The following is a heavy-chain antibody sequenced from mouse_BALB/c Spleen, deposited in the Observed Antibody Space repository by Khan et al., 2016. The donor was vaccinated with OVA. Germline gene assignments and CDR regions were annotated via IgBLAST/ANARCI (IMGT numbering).Heavy chain of an antibody. CDR2: INPSTDYT. CDR1: GYSFVNYW. J-gene: IGHJ2*01. Sequence: QVQLKQSGAELAKPGASVKMSCKATGYSFVNYWIHWVKQRPGQGLEWIGYINPSTDYTEYNQKFKEKATLTADKSSSTAYMQLSSLTSEDSAVYQYTGFGNSYGSTFVYWGQGTTLTVSS. CDR3: TGFGNSYGSTFVY. V-gene: IGHV1-7*01. D-gene: IGHD1-1*01.